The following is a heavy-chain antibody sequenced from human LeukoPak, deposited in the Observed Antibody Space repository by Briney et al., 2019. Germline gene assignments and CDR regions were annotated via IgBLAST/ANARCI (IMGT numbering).Heavy chain of an antibody. Sequence: GGSLRLSCAASGFTCSSYAMSWVRQAPGKGLEWVSAISGSGGSTYYADSVKGRFTISRDNSKNTLYLQMNSLRAEDTAVYYCAKYPVGHIVVVTAMRYFDYWGQGTLVTVSS. D-gene: IGHD2-21*02. CDR3: AKYPVGHIVVVTAMRYFDY. CDR2: ISGSGGST. J-gene: IGHJ4*02. CDR1: GFTCSSYA. V-gene: IGHV3-23*01.